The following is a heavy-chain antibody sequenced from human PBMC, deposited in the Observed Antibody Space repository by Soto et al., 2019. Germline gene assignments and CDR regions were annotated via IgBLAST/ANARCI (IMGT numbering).Heavy chain of an antibody. V-gene: IGHV3-21*01. CDR3: AREDSIIIPAVSDF. CDR2: ISSRSDI. Sequence: GGSLRLSCAASGFTFSTYSINWVRQAPGKGLEWVSSISSRSDIYYADSVKGRFTISRDNAKNSVSLQMNSLRAEDTAVYYCAREDSIIIPAVSDFWGQGTLVTVSS. J-gene: IGHJ4*02. D-gene: IGHD2-2*01. CDR1: GFTFSTYS.